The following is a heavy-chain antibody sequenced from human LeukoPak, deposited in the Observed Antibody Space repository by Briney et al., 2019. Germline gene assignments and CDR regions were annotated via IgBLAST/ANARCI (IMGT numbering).Heavy chain of an antibody. D-gene: IGHD3-16*01. V-gene: IGHV3-72*01. Sequence: GGSXRLSCXXSGXSLSDHHIDWVRQAPGRGLEGVGRTRDRTRRYTTEYAASVKGRFTISRDESKNSVDLQMNSLRTEDAAVYYCARDGPKGDYTAFDIWGQGTVVTVSS. CDR2: TRDRTRRYTT. CDR3: ARDGPKGDYTAFDI. J-gene: IGHJ3*02. CDR1: GXSLSDHH.